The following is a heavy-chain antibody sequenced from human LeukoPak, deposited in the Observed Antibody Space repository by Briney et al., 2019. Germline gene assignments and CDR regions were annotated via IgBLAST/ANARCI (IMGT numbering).Heavy chain of an antibody. CDR3: AKLISGAARNFDY. CDR2: ISGSGGTT. V-gene: IGHV3-23*01. CDR1: GFTFSTYA. J-gene: IGHJ4*02. Sequence: GGSLKLSCAASGFTFSTYAMSWVRQAPGKGLEWVSAISGSGGTTYYADSVKGRFTISRDNSKNTLYLQVNSLRAEDTAVYYCAKLISGAARNFDYWGQGTLVIVSS. D-gene: IGHD6-6*01.